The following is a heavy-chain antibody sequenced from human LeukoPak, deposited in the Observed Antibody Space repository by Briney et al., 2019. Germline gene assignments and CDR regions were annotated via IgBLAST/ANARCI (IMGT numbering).Heavy chain of an antibody. CDR1: GGSISSSSYY. D-gene: IGHD6-19*01. Sequence: SETLSLTCTVSGGSISSSSYYWGWIRQPPGKGLERIGSIYYSGSTYYNPSLKSRVTISVDTSKNQFSLKLSSVTAADTAVYYCATEGYSSGWYRGNPFDYGGQGTLATVSS. V-gene: IGHV4-39*01. CDR3: ATEGYSSGWYRGNPFDY. J-gene: IGHJ4*02. CDR2: IYYSGST.